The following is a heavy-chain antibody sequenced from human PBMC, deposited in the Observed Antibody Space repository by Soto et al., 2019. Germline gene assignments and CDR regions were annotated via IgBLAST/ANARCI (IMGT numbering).Heavy chain of an antibody. J-gene: IGHJ4*02. Sequence: NPSETLSLTCAVYGGSFSGYYWSWIRQPPGKGLEWIGEINHSGSTNYNPSLKSRVTISVDTSKNQFSLKLSSVTAADTAVYYCARGHPWLFHIDYWGQGTLVTVSS. V-gene: IGHV4-34*01. CDR3: ARGHPWLFHIDY. D-gene: IGHD3-22*01. CDR2: INHSGST. CDR1: GGSFSGYY.